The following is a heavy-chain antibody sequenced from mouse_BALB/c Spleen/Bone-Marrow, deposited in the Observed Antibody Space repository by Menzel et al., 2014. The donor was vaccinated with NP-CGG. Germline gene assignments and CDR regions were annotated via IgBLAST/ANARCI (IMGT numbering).Heavy chain of an antibody. Sequence: EVHLVESGGGLVQPGGFLRLSCATSGFTFTDHYVSWVRQPPGKALEWLGFIRNKANGYTTEYSASVKGRFTISRDNSQSIVYLQMNTLRAEDSATYYCARDYSYDFDYWGQGTTLTVSS. J-gene: IGHJ2*01. CDR1: GFTFTDHY. CDR2: IRNKANGYTT. CDR3: ARDYSYDFDY. V-gene: IGHV7-3*02. D-gene: IGHD2-1*01.